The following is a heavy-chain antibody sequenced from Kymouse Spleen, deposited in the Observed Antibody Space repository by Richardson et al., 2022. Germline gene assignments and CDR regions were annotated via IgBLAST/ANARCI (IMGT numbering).Heavy chain of an antibody. CDR3: AKDIELGKGFFDY. V-gene: IGHV3-9*01. J-gene: IGHJ4*02. CDR2: ISWNSGSI. D-gene: IGHD7-27*02. Sequence: EVQLVESGGGLVQPGRSLRLSCAASGFTFDDYAMHWVRQAPGKGLEWVSGISWNSGSIGYADSVKGRFTISRDNAKNSLYLQMNSLRAEDTALYYCAKDIELGKGFFDYWGQGTLVTVSS. CDR1: GFTFDDYA.